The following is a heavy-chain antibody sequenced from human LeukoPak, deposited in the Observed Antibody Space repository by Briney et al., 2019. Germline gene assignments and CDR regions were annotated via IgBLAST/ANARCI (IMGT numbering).Heavy chain of an antibody. V-gene: IGHV3-23*01. CDR1: GFTFSSYA. J-gene: IGHJ4*02. D-gene: IGHD6-19*01. CDR2: IIGSGGNT. Sequence: PGGSLRLSCAASGFTFSSYAMTWVRQAPGKGLEWVSGIIGSGGNTYYPDSMKGRFTISRDNPKNTLFLQMDSLRAEDTAVYYCAKVLGRSGWQTDYWGQGTLVAVSS. CDR3: AKVLGRSGWQTDY.